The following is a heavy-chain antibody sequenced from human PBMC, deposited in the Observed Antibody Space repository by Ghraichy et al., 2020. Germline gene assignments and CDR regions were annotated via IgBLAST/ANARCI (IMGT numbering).Heavy chain of an antibody. CDR2: INHSGST. J-gene: IGHJ4*02. CDR3: ARVRLLWFGGLDY. CDR1: GGSFSGYY. V-gene: IGHV4-34*01. D-gene: IGHD3-10*01. Sequence: SETLSLTCAVYGGSFSGYYWSWIRQPPGKGLEWIGEINHSGSTNYNPSLKSRVTISVDTSKNQFSLKLSSVTAADTAVYYCARVRLLWFGGLDYWGQGTLVTVSS.